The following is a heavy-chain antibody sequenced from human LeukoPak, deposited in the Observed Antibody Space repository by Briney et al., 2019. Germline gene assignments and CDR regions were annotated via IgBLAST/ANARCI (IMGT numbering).Heavy chain of an antibody. CDR3: ARGPWGFWYFGL. CDR2: IYYSGST. D-gene: IGHD7-27*01. V-gene: IGHV4-59*01. J-gene: IGHJ2*01. Sequence: PSVTPSLTCTVSGASISSYYWSWIRQPPGKGLEWIGSIYYSGSTNYNPSLKSRVTISVDTSKNQFSLKLSSVTAADTAVYFCARGPWGFWYFGLWGRGTLVTVSS. CDR1: GASISSYY.